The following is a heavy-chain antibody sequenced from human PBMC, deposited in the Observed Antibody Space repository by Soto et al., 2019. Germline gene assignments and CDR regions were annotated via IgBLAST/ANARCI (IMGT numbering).Heavy chain of an antibody. CDR1: RFTFSTYA. Sequence: LRLSCAASRFTFSTYAMSWVRQAPGKGLEWVSVLSGSGGSTYYADSVKGRFTISRDNSKNTLYLQMNSLRVEDSAVYYCAKEAAGGTNYYYYGMDVWGQGTTVPVSS. D-gene: IGHD6-13*01. V-gene: IGHV3-23*01. J-gene: IGHJ6*02. CDR3: AKEAAGGTNYYYYGMDV. CDR2: LSGSGGST.